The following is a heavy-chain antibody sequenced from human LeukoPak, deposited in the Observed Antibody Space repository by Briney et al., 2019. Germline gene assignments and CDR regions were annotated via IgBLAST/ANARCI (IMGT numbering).Heavy chain of an antibody. CDR3: ARSQVGATGYYFDY. CDR2: IYHSGST. V-gene: IGHV4-38-2*02. J-gene: IGHJ4*02. D-gene: IGHD1-26*01. Sequence: SETLSLTCTVSGYSISSGYYWGWIRQPPGKGLEWIGSIYHSGSTYYNPSLKSRVTISVDTSKNQFSLKLSSVTAADTAVYYCARSQVGATGYYFDYWGQGTLVTVSS. CDR1: GYSISSGYY.